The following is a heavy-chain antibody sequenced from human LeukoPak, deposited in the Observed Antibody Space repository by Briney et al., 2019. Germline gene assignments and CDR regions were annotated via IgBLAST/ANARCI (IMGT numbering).Heavy chain of an antibody. V-gene: IGHV1-69*15. Sequence: GSSVKVSCKTSGGTLSPYIISCLRQAPGQGLEWMGNIIPIFPTLNYAQKFQGRVTITADESTTTAYMELSSLRSDDTAVYYCATSPLARAAGGSVAFDYWGQGTLVTVSS. CDR2: IIPIFPTL. CDR3: ATSPLARAAGGSVAFDY. CDR1: GGTLSPYI. J-gene: IGHJ4*02. D-gene: IGHD3-10*01.